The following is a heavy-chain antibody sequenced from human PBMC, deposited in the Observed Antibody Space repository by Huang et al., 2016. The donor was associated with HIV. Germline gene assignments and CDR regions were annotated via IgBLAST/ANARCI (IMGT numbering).Heavy chain of an antibody. J-gene: IGHJ3*01. D-gene: IGHD3-22*01. CDR2: IGSDSREP. CDR3: ARDTYYTDIWKRNDASFL. Sequence: QVQLVQSGGEVKQPGASVRVSCKASGYDFGSYGMSWVGQAPGQGREWLGWIGSDSREPRTAQKFQGRVTMTTDRSATTTYMELRSLRYDDTAVYYCARDTYYTDIWKRNDASFLWGQGTMITVYS. CDR1: GYDFGSYG. V-gene: IGHV1-18*01.